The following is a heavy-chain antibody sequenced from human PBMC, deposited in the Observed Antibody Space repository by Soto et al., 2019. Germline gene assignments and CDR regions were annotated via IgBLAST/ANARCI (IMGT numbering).Heavy chain of an antibody. J-gene: IGHJ4*02. V-gene: IGHV3-15*01. CDR2: IKSKTDGGTT. CDR1: GFTFSNAW. Sequence: EVQLVESGGGLVKPGGSLRLSCAASGFTFSNAWMSWVRQAPGKGLEWVGRIKSKTDGGTTDYAAPVKGRFTISRDDSKNTLYLQMNSLKTEDTSVYYCTTVGTIFGVVTRPDYWGQGTLVTVSS. D-gene: IGHD3-3*01. CDR3: TTVGTIFGVVTRPDY.